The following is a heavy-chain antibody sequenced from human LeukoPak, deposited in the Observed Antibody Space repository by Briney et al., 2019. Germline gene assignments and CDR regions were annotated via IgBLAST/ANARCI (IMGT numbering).Heavy chain of an antibody. Sequence: ASVKVSCKASGYTFTGYYMHWVRQAPGQGLEWMGWINPNSGGTNYAQKFQGRVTMTRDTSISTAYMELSRLRSDDTAVYYCARNCSGGSCYVLNAFDIWGQGTMVTVSS. J-gene: IGHJ3*02. D-gene: IGHD2-15*01. CDR3: ARNCSGGSCYVLNAFDI. CDR2: INPNSGGT. V-gene: IGHV1-2*02. CDR1: GYTFTGYY.